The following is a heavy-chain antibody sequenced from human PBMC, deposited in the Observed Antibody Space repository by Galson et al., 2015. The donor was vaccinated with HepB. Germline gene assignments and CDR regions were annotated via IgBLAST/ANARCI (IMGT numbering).Heavy chain of an antibody. Sequence: SVKVSCKASGYTFTSYGISWVRQAPGQGLEWMGWISAYNGNTNYAQKLQGRVTMTTDTSTSTAYMELRSLRSDDTAVYYCARDSPFCSSTSCPGGYYYYGMDVWGQGTTVTVSS. CDR3: ARDSPFCSSTSCPGGYYYYGMDV. CDR1: GYTFTSYG. D-gene: IGHD2-2*01. J-gene: IGHJ6*02. V-gene: IGHV1-18*04. CDR2: ISAYNGNT.